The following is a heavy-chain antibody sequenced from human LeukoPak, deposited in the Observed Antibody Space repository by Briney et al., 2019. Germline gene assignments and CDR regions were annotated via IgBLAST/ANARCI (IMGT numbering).Heavy chain of an antibody. CDR1: GYTFTSYG. D-gene: IGHD2-2*02. J-gene: IGHJ5*02. CDR2: ISAYNGNT. CDR3: ARGGGIVVVPAAIQPSFGHNWFDP. Sequence: HWASVKVSCKASGYTFTSYGISWVRQAPGQGLEWMGWISAYNGNTNYAQKLQGRVTMTTDTSTSTAYMELRSLRSDGTAVYYCARGGGIVVVPAAIQPSFGHNWFDPWGQGTLVTVSS. V-gene: IGHV1-18*01.